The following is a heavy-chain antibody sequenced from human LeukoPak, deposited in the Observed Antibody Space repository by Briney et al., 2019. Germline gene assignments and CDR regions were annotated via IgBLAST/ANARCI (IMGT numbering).Heavy chain of an antibody. CDR1: GGSISSGDYY. CDR2: IYYSGST. CDR3: ARKCSSTSCSPFYYYYYMDV. J-gene: IGHJ6*03. Sequence: SQTLSLTCTVSGGSISSGDYYWSWIRQPPGKGLEWIGYIYYSGSTYYNPSLKRRVTISVDTSKNQFSLKLSSVTAADTAVYHCARKCSSTSCSPFYYYYYMDVWGKGTTVTVSS. D-gene: IGHD2-2*01. V-gene: IGHV4-30-4*08.